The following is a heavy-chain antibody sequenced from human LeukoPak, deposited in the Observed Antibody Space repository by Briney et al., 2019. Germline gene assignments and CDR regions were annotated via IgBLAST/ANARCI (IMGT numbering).Heavy chain of an antibody. CDR2: IYTSGST. J-gene: IGHJ6*03. V-gene: IGHV4-61*09. CDR1: GGSISNGSYT. D-gene: IGHD6-19*01. CDR3: ARGIRIPVTGRYFYYYMDV. Sequence: SQTLSLTCTVSGGSISNGSYTWNWIRQPAGKGLEWIGQIYTSGSTNYRSSLTSRVTISRDTSKNQCSLKLSSVTAADTAVNYCARGIRIPVTGRYFYYYMDVWGNGTTVTVSS.